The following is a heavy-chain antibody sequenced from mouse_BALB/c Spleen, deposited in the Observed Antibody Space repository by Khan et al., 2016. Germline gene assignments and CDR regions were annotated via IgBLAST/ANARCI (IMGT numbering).Heavy chain of an antibody. CDR2: IDPANGNT. Sequence: VQLQQSGAELVKPGASVKLSCTASGFNIKDTYMHWVKQRPEQGLEWIGRIDPANGNTKYDPKFQGKATITADTSSNTAYLQLSSLTSEDTAVYYGARSHYDYDVGFAYWGQGTLVTVSA. V-gene: IGHV14-3*02. CDR3: ARSHYDYDVGFAY. J-gene: IGHJ3*01. D-gene: IGHD2-4*01. CDR1: GFNIKDTY.